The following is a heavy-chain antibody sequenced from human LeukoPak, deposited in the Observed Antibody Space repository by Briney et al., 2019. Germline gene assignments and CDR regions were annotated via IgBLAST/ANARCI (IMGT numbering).Heavy chain of an antibody. Sequence: GGSLRLSCAASGFTFSSYSMNWVRQAPGKGLEWVSSISSSSSYIYYADSVKGRFTISRDNAKNSLYLQMNSLRAEDTAVYYCAKDGQTAAGSSFFDYWGQGTLVTVSS. CDR2: ISSSSSYI. CDR3: AKDGQTAAGSSFFDY. V-gene: IGHV3-21*01. D-gene: IGHD6-13*01. J-gene: IGHJ4*02. CDR1: GFTFSSYS.